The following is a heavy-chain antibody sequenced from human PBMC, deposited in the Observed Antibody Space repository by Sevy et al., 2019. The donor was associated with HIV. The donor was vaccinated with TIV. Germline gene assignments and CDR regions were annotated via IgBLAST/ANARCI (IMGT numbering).Heavy chain of an antibody. CDR1: GYSFTSYW. D-gene: IGHD3-3*01. Sequence: GESLKISCKGSGYSFTSYWIGWVRQMPGKGLEWMGIIYPSDSDTRYSPSFQGQVTISADKSISTAYLQWSSLKASDTAMYYCARPRITIFGSGAFDIWGQGTMVTVSS. CDR2: IYPSDSDT. CDR3: ARPRITIFGSGAFDI. V-gene: IGHV5-51*01. J-gene: IGHJ3*02.